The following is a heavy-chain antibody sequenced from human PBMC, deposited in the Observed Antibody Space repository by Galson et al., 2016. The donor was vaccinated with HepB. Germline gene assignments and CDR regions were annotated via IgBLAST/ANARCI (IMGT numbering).Heavy chain of an antibody. V-gene: IGHV3-33*01. CDR3: ARQNRRTTVTSPLDY. J-gene: IGHJ4*02. D-gene: IGHD4-17*01. CDR2: IWIAASNK. CDR1: GFTFSNYG. Sequence: SLRLSCAASGFTFSNYGMDWVRQAPGKGLEWVAIIWIAASNKYYGESVKGRFTIDRDNSKNTLYLQMNSLRAEDTAFYYCARQNRRTTVTSPLDYWGQGTLVTVSS.